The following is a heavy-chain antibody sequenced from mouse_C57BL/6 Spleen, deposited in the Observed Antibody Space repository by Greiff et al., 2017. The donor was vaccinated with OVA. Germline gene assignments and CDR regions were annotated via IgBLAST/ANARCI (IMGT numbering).Heavy chain of an antibody. CDR2: LSSGSSTI. Sequence: EVQGVESGGGLVKPGGSLKLSCAASGFTFSDYGMHWVRQAPEKGLEWVAYLSSGSSTIYYEDTVKGRFTISRDNAKNTLFLQMTSLRSEDTAMYYCARWGDYELYYAMDYWGQGTSVTVSS. J-gene: IGHJ4*01. V-gene: IGHV5-17*01. CDR3: ARWGDYELYYAMDY. D-gene: IGHD2-4*01. CDR1: GFTFSDYG.